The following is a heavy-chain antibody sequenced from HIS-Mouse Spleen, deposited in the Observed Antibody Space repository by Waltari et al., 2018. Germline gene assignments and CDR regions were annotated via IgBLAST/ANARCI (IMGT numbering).Heavy chain of an antibody. CDR1: GGPIRSCRYY. D-gene: IGHD6-13*01. J-gene: IGHJ2*01. CDR3: AREIPYSSSWYDWYFDL. V-gene: IGHV4-39*07. Sequence: QLQLQESGPGLVKPSETLSLTCTVSGGPIRSCRYYWGWIRQPPGKGLEWIGSIYYSGSTYYNPSLKSRVTISVDTSKNQFSLKLSSVTAADTAVYFCAREIPYSSSWYDWYFDLWGRGTLVTVSS. CDR2: IYYSGST.